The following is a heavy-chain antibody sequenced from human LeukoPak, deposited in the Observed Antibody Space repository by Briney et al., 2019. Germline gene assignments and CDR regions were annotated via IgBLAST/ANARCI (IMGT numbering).Heavy chain of an antibody. CDR1: GFTFRSYD. CDR2: VWYDESNK. J-gene: IGHJ3*02. V-gene: IGHV3-33*01. D-gene: IGHD3-22*01. Sequence: GGSLTLSCAASGFTFRSYDMHWVRQAPGKGLEWVAVVWYDESNKYYVDSVKGRFTISRDNSKNTLYLQMNSLRVEDTALYYCASEDSSGAFDIWGQGTMVTVSS. CDR3: ASEDSSGAFDI.